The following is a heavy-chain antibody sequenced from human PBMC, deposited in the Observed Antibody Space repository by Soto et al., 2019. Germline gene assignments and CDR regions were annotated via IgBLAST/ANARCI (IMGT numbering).Heavy chain of an antibody. CDR2: ISGSDGST. D-gene: IGHD6-19*01. CDR3: AAQYLEAVVGIYFDY. J-gene: IGHJ4*02. V-gene: IGHV3-23*01. Sequence: EVQLLESGGGLVQPGGSLRLSCAASGFTFSSYAMSWVRQAPGKGLEWVSAISGSDGSTYYADSVKGRFTISKDNSRNTLYLQMNSLRAEDTAVYYCAAQYLEAVVGIYFDYWGQGTLVTVSS. CDR1: GFTFSSYA.